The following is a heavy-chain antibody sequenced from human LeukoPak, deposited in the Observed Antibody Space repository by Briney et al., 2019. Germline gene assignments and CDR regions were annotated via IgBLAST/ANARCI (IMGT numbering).Heavy chain of an antibody. D-gene: IGHD3-9*01. V-gene: IGHV1-69*13. Sequence: ASVKVSCKASGGTFSSYAISWVQQAPGQGLEWMGGIIPIFGTANYAQKFQGRVTITADESTSTAYMELSSLRSEDTAVYYCARGLTYYDILTGYYDYYYYYGMDVWGQGTTVTVSS. CDR3: ARGLTYYDILTGYYDYYYYYGMDV. J-gene: IGHJ6*02. CDR2: IIPIFGTA. CDR1: GGTFSSYA.